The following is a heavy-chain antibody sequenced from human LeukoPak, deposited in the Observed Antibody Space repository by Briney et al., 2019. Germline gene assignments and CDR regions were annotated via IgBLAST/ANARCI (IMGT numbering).Heavy chain of an antibody. CDR1: GGSISSYY. Sequence: SETLSLTCTVSGGSISSYYWSWIRQPAGKGLEWIGRIYTSGSTNYNPSLKSRVTMSVDTSKNQFSLKLSSVTAADTAVYYCATEGRSITMVNDAFDIWGQGTMVTVSS. CDR3: ATEGRSITMVNDAFDI. CDR2: IYTSGST. D-gene: IGHD3-10*01. J-gene: IGHJ3*02. V-gene: IGHV4-4*07.